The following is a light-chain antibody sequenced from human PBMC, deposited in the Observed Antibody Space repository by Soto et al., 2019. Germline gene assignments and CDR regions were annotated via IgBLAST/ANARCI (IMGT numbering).Light chain of an antibody. Sequence: QSALTQPPSASGTPGQRVCISCSGSTSNIGSNSVNWYQQLPGTAPKLLISTNYRRPSGVPDRFSGSKSGTSASLAISGLQSEDEADYYCAARDDSLNGPVFGGGTK. CDR2: TNY. J-gene: IGLJ2*01. V-gene: IGLV1-44*01. CDR1: TSNIGSNS. CDR3: AARDDSLNGPV.